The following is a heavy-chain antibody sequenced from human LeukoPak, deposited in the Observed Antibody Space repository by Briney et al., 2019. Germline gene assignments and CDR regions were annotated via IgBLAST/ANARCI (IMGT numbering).Heavy chain of an antibody. V-gene: IGHV1-69*01. CDR3: ALYYACFADY. CDR1: GGTFSSYA. CDR2: IIPIFGTA. J-gene: IGHJ4*02. Sequence: SVKVSCKASGGTFSSYATSWVRQGPGQGLEWMGGIIPIFGTANYAQKFQGRVTITADESSSTAYMELSSLRSEDTAVYYCALYYACFADYWGQGTLVTVSS. D-gene: IGHD1-26*01.